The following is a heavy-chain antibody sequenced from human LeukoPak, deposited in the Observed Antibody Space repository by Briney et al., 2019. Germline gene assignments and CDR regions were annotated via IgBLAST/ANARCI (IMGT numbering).Heavy chain of an antibody. CDR1: GGSISSYY. J-gene: IGHJ3*02. V-gene: IGHV4-59*01. D-gene: IGHD1-26*01. CDR3: ARYIVSYPHDAFDI. Sequence: SETLSLTCTVSGGSISSYYWSWIRQPPGKGLEWIGYIYYSGSTSYNPSLKSRVTISVDTSKKQFSLKLSSVTAANTAFYYCARYIVSYPHDAFDIWGQGTMVTVSS. CDR2: IYYSGST.